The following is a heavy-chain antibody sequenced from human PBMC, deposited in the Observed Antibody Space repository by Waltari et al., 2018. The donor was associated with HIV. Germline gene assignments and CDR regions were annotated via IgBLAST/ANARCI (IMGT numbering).Heavy chain of an antibody. V-gene: IGHV3-9*01. J-gene: IGHJ4*02. CDR1: GFTFDDYA. CDR3: VKDKQRYCSSTSCYYYFDY. CDR2: ISWNSGRI. D-gene: IGHD2-2*01. Sequence: EVQLVESGGGLVQPGRSLRLSCAVSGFTFDDYAMHWVRQAPGKGLEGVSGISWNSGRIGYADSVKGRFTISRDNAKNSLYLQMNSLRAEDTALYYCVKDKQRYCSSTSCYYYFDYWGQGTLVTVSS.